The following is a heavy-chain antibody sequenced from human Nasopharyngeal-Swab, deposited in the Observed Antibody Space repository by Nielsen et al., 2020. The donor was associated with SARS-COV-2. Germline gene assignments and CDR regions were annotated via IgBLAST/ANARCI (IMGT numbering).Heavy chain of an antibody. Sequence: GESLKTSCAASGFTFSSYAMSWVRQAPGKGLEWVSAISGSGGSTYYADSVKGRFTISRDNSKNTLYLQMNSLRAEDTAVYYCAKDRLSSSWYNWFDPWGQGTLVTVSS. CDR3: AKDRLSSSWYNWFDP. CDR2: ISGSGGST. V-gene: IGHV3-23*01. CDR1: GFTFSSYA. J-gene: IGHJ5*02. D-gene: IGHD6-13*01.